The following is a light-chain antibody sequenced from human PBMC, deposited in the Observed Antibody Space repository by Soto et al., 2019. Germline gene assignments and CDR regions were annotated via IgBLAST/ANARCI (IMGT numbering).Light chain of an antibody. J-gene: IGKJ2*01. V-gene: IGKV1-33*01. CDR1: QRISTY. Sequence: DILMTQSPSSLSASVGDRVTITCRASQRISTYLNWYQQKPGKAPKLLIYHSSSLETGVPSRFSGSGSGTHFTFTISSLQPEDIATYFCQQYDSFPRTFGQGTKVDIK. CDR2: HSS. CDR3: QQYDSFPRT.